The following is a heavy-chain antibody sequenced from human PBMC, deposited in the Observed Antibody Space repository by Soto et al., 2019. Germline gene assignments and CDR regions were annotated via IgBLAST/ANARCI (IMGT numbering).Heavy chain of an antibody. CDR2: ISYDGSNK. D-gene: IGHD3-22*01. CDR3: AKDGSDYYDSSGYPDY. V-gene: IGHV3-30*18. CDR1: GFTFSSYG. J-gene: IGHJ4*02. Sequence: GGSLRLSCAASGFTFSSYGMHWVRQAPGKGLEWVAVISYDGSNKYYADSVKGRFTISRDNSKNTLYLQMNSLRAEDTAVYYCAKDGSDYYDSSGYPDYWGQGTLVTVSS.